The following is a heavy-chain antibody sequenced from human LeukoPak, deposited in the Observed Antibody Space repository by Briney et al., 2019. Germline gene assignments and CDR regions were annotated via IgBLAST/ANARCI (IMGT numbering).Heavy chain of an antibody. CDR2: ITSSGSTI. CDR3: ASDLGQ. V-gene: IGHV3-48*03. Sequence: PGWSLRLSCAASGFTISSYEMNWVRQPPGKRLEMGSYITSSGSTIYYADSAKGPFTISRDNAKNSLYLQRSSLRAEDTAVYHSASDLGQWSQGTLVTVSS. J-gene: IGHJ4*02. CDR1: GFTISSYE.